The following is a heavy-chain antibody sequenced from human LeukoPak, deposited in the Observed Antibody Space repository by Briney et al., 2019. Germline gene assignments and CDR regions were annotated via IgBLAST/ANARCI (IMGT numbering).Heavy chain of an antibody. J-gene: IGHJ3*01. Sequence: GGSLRLSCVASGFTFSRYAMIWVRQAPGKGLEWVSAIVGGGGGKYADSVKGRFTVSSDNSKNTLYLQMTGLTAEDTAVYFCARDPNGAYIGAFDFRGQGTRVTVSS. D-gene: IGHD4-17*01. CDR3: ARDPNGAYIGAFDF. V-gene: IGHV3-23*01. CDR1: GFTFSRYA. CDR2: IVGGGGG.